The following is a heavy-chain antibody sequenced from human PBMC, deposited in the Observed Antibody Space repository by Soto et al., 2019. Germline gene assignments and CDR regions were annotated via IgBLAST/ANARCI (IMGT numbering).Heavy chain of an antibody. V-gene: IGHV2-5*02. CDR3: AHRRGNYDSGSDYVDS. J-gene: IGHJ4*02. Sequence: QITLKESGPPLVKPTQTLTLTCTFSGFSLSTSGVGVGWIRQPPGKALEWLALIYWDDDERYSPSLKSRLTITKDTSKNQVVLTMTNMDPVDTATYYCAHRRGNYDSGSDYVDSWGQGTLVTVSS. CDR1: GFSLSTSGVG. D-gene: IGHD3-10*01. CDR2: IYWDDDE.